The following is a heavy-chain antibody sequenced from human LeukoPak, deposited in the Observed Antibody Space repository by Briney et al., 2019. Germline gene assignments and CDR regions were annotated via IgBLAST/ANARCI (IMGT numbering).Heavy chain of an antibody. D-gene: IGHD3-16*02. CDR3: ARDGVDDYVWGSYQVNP. J-gene: IGHJ5*02. CDR2: IIPIFGTA. CDR1: GYTFTSYG. Sequence: ASVKVSCKASGYTFTSYGISWVRQAPGQGLEWMGRIIPIFGTANYAQKFQGRVTITTDESTSTAYMELSSLRSEDTAVYYCARDGVDDYVWGSYQVNPWGQGTLVTVSS. V-gene: IGHV1-69*05.